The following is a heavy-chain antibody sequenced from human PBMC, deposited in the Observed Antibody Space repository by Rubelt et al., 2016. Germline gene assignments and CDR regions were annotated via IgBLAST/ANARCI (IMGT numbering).Heavy chain of an antibody. CDR1: GGSISSGGYY. CDR3: ARGRSGYYGMDV. CDR2: IYYSGST. J-gene: IGHJ6*02. V-gene: IGHV4-31*03. Sequence: QVQLQESGPGLVKPSQTLSLTCTVSGGSISSGGYYWSWIRQHPGKGLEWIGYIYYSGSTYYNPSLMSRVTIAVDTSKNQFSLKLSAVTAADTAVYYCARGRSGYYGMDVWGQGTTVTVSS.